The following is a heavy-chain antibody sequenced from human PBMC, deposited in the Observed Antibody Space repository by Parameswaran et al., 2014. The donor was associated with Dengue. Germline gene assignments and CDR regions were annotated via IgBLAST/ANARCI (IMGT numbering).Heavy chain of an antibody. CDR2: ISGYKGNT. V-gene: IGHV1-18*01. Sequence: SWVRQAPGQGLECMGWISGYKGNTNYAQQFQGRVTMTTDSSTSTAYMELRSLRSDDTAVYYCARIDINYYYGMDLWGQGTTVTVSS. J-gene: IGHJ6*02. CDR3: ARIDINYYYGMDL.